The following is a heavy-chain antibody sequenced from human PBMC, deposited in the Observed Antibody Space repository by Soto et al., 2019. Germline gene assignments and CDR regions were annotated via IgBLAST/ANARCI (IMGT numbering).Heavy chain of an antibody. CDR2: IFSNDEK. Sequence: QVTLKESGPVLVKPTETLTLTCTVSGFSLSNARMGGSWIRQPPGKALEWLAHIFSNDEKSYSTSLKSRLTISKDNSKSQVVLTMTNMDPVDKATYYCARGPRYCSGGSCYYWFDPWGQGTLVTVSS. D-gene: IGHD2-15*01. CDR1: GFSLSNARMG. CDR3: ARGPRYCSGGSCYYWFDP. J-gene: IGHJ5*02. V-gene: IGHV2-26*01.